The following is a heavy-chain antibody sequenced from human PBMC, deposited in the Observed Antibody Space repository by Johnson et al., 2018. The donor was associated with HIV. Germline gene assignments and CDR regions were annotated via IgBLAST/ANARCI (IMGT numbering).Heavy chain of an antibody. CDR3: ARTYYDSSGYKKDAFDI. V-gene: IGHV3-30*04. J-gene: IGHJ3*02. D-gene: IGHD3-22*01. CDR2: ISYDGSNK. CDR1: EFSFSTYA. Sequence: VQLVESGGGVVQPGRSLRLSCAASEFSFSTYALHWVRQAPGEGLEWVAVISYDGSNKYYADSVKGRFTISRDNSKNTLYLQMNSLRAEDTAVYYCARTYYDSSGYKKDAFDIWGQGTMVTVS.